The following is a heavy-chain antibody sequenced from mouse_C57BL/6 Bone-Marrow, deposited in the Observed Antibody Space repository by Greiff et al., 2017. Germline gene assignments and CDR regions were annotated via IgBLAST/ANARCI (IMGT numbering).Heavy chain of an antibody. CDR1: GFSFNTYA. Sequence: EVQLVESGGGLVQPKGSLKLSCAASGFSFNTYAMNWVRQAPGKGLEWVARIRSKSNNYATYYADSVKDRFTISRDDSESMLYLQMNNLKTEDTAMYYCVRQNYGNYRYFDVWGTGTTVTVSS. CDR2: IRSKSNNYAT. V-gene: IGHV10-1*01. J-gene: IGHJ1*03. CDR3: VRQNYGNYRYFDV. D-gene: IGHD2-1*01.